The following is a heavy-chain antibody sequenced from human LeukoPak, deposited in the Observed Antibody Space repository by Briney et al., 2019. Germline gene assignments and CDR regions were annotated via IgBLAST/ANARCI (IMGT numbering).Heavy chain of an antibody. Sequence: GGSLRLSCAASGFIFSNNWMHWVRQTPGKGLEWVSRITPDGTGATYADSVKGRFAIFRDNAQNTVYLQMNSLRVEDTAVYYCVRDLQVWELQYWGQGTLVTVPS. CDR3: VRDLQVWELQY. J-gene: IGHJ1*01. CDR1: GFIFSNNW. CDR2: ITPDGTGA. V-gene: IGHV3-74*01. D-gene: IGHD1-26*01.